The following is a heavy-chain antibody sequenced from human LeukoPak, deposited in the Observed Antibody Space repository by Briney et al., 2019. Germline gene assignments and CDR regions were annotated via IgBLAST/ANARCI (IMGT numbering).Heavy chain of an antibody. CDR2: INPSGGST. D-gene: IGHD1-14*01. J-gene: IGHJ4*02. CDR3: ARNRQSGFDY. Sequence: ASVKVSCKASGYTFTTYYIHWVRQAPGQGLEWMGFINPSGGSTSYAQKFQGRVTMTRDMSTSTVHMELSSLRSEDMAVYYCARNRQSGFDYWGQGTLVTVSS. CDR1: GYTFTTYY. V-gene: IGHV1-46*01.